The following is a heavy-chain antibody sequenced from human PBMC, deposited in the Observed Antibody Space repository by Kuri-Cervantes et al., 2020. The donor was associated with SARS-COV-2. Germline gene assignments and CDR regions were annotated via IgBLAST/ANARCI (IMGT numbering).Heavy chain of an antibody. J-gene: IGHJ5*02. CDR3: ARPEGTYDFWSGRINWFDP. CDR1: GFTFSSYA. Sequence: GGSLRLSCAASGFTFSSYAMSWVRQAPGKGLEWVSAISGSGGSTYYADSVKGRFTISRDNSKNPLYLQMNSLRAEDTAVYYCARPEGTYDFWSGRINWFDPWGQGTLVTVSS. V-gene: IGHV3-23*01. D-gene: IGHD3-3*01. CDR2: ISGSGGST.